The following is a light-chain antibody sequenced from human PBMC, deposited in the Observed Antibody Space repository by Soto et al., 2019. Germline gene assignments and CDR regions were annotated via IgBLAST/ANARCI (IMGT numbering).Light chain of an antibody. CDR3: QQYGTSLFT. V-gene: IGKV3-20*01. CDR2: GTS. Sequence: EIVLTQSPGTLSLAPGERATLSCRASQSLDSRYFSWYQQIPGQAPRLLMYGTSSRATGIPDRFSGSGSGTDFTLTISGLEPEDFAVYYCQQYGTSLFTFGGGTKVYIK. CDR1: QSLDSRY. J-gene: IGKJ4*01.